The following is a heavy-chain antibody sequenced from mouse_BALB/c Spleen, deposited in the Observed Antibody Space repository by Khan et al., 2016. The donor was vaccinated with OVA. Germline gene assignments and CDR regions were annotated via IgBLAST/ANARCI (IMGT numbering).Heavy chain of an antibody. D-gene: IGHD1-1*01. CDR2: ISYNGNT. J-gene: IGHJ2*01. V-gene: IGHV3-2*02. CDR3: ARVYGGDFDY. CDR1: GYSITTDYA. Sequence: EVQRVESGPGLVKPSQSLSLTCTVTGYSITTDYAWNLIRQFPGNQLEWVGFISYNGNTNYNPSLTSRISITRDTSKDQFFLQLKSVTTEDTARYYCARVYGGDFDYWGQGTTLTVSS.